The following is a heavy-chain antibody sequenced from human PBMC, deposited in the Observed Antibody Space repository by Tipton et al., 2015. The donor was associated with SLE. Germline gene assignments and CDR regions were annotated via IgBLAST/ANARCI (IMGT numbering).Heavy chain of an antibody. CDR3: ARSTGAETWYFDL. V-gene: IGHV4-38-2*02. Sequence: GLVKPSETLSLTCTVSGYSISIGYYWAWIRQPPGKGLEWIGSVYHSGSTYQNSSVKSRVSMSVDTSKNQFSLKLTSVTAADTAVYYCARSTGAETWYFDLWGRGTRVTVSS. CDR2: VYHSGST. CDR1: GYSISIGYY. J-gene: IGHJ2*01. D-gene: IGHD7-27*01.